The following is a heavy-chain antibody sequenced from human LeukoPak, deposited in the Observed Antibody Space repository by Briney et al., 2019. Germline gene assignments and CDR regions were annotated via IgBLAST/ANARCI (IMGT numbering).Heavy chain of an antibody. D-gene: IGHD6-19*01. CDR2: IHYNGNT. CDR3: ARGYSSGWYRGWFDP. Sequence: PSETLSLTCTVSGGSMSCYYWNLIRQPPGKGLEWIGHIHYNGNTNYNPSLKSGVTISVDTSKNQFSLKLSSVTAADTAVYYCARGYSSGWYRGWFDPWGQGTLVIVSS. V-gene: IGHV4-59*01. J-gene: IGHJ5*02. CDR1: GGSMSCYY.